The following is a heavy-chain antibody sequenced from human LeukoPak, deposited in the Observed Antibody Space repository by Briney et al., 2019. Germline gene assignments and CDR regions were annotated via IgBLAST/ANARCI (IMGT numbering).Heavy chain of an antibody. CDR2: IYSGGST. CDR1: GFTVSSNY. D-gene: IGHD5-18*01. CDR3: ARVAWIQLWSGGYYFDY. Sequence: GGSLGLSCAASGFTVSSNYMSWVRQAPGKGLEWVSVIYSGGSTYYADSVKGRFTISRDNSKNTLYLQMNSLRAEDTAVYYCARVAWIQLWSGGYYFDYWGQGTLVTVSS. V-gene: IGHV3-66*01. J-gene: IGHJ4*02.